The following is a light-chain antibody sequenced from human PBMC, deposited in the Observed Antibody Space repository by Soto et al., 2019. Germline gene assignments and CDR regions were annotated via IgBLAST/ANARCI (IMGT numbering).Light chain of an antibody. J-gene: IGKJ4*01. CDR2: AAS. V-gene: IGKV3D-20*02. Sequence: PGERATLSCRASQSLSSTYLAWYQQKPGQAPRLLIYAASSRATGIPDRFSASGSGTDFTLTISRLEPEDFAVYYCQQRRYWPPVTFGGGTKVDIK. CDR3: QQRRYWPPVT. CDR1: QSLSSTY.